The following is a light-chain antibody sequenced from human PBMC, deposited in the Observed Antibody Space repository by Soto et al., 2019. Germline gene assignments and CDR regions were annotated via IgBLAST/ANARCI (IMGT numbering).Light chain of an antibody. CDR3: QQYGVSPT. J-gene: IGKJ4*01. CDR1: QTISNTF. CDR2: GAS. Sequence: EIVLTQSPGTLSVSPGERASLSCRASQTISNTFLAWYQQRPGQAPRLLIYGASGRAAGIPDRLSGSGSGTDFTLSISRLEPEDFAVYYCQQYGVSPTFGGGTKVDIK. V-gene: IGKV3-20*01.